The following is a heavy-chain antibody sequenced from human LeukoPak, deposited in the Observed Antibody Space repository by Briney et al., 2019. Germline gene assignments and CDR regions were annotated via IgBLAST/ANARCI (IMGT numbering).Heavy chain of an antibody. J-gene: IGHJ5*02. CDR1: GGTFSSYT. Sequence: SVNVSCKASGGTFSSYTISWERQAPGQGHEWLGRIIPILGIANYAQKFQGRVTITADKSTSTAYMELSSLRSEDTAVYYCARDSSSWYNWFDPWGQGTLVTVSS. D-gene: IGHD6-13*01. CDR2: IIPILGIA. V-gene: IGHV1-69*04. CDR3: ARDSSSWYNWFDP.